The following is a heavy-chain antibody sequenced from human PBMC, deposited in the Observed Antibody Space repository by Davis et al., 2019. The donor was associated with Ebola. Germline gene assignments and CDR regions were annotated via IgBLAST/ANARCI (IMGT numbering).Heavy chain of an antibody. D-gene: IGHD2-15*01. CDR3: ARRLMDCSGGSCYVSLGDY. Sequence: GESLKISCAASGFTFSSYGMHWVRQAPGKGLEWVAVISYDGSNKYYADSVKGRFTISRDNSKNTLYLQMNSLRAEDTAVYYCARRLMDCSGGSCYVSLGDYWGQGTLVTVSS. CDR1: GFTFSSYG. J-gene: IGHJ4*02. V-gene: IGHV3-30*03. CDR2: ISYDGSNK.